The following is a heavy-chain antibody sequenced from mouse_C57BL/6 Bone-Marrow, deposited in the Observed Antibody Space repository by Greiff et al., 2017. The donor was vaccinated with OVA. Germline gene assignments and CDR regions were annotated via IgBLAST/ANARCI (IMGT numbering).Heavy chain of an antibody. J-gene: IGHJ2*01. CDR3: ARLRYLTGVFDY. CDR1: GFTFSSYG. D-gene: IGHD4-1*01. Sequence: DVMLVESGGDLVKPGGSLKLSCAASGFTFSSYGMSWVRQTPDKRLEWVATISSGGSYTYYPDSVKGRFTISRDNAKNTLYLQMSSLKSEDTAMYYCARLRYLTGVFDYWGQGTTLTVSS. V-gene: IGHV5-6*02. CDR2: ISSGGSYT.